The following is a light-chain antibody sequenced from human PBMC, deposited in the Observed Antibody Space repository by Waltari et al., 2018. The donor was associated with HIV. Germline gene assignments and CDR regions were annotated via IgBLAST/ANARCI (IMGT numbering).Light chain of an antibody. Sequence: DLVLTQSPDSLAVSLGERATLNCKASQSVLYNSNSKNYLSWYQQRPGQPPKLLIYWASTRESGVPDRFSGSASGTDFTLTISGLQAEDVAVYYCHQYYTTPWAFGQGTKVEIK. CDR2: WAS. J-gene: IGKJ1*01. CDR1: QSVLYNSNSKNY. CDR3: HQYYTTPWA. V-gene: IGKV4-1*01.